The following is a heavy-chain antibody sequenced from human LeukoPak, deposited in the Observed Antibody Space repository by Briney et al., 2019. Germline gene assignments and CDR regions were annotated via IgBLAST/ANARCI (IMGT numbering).Heavy chain of an antibody. CDR2: IYSGGST. Sequence: GGSLRLSCAASGVTVRSNYMSWVRQAPGKGLEWVSVIYSGGSTYYADSVKGRFTISRDNSKNTLYLQMNSLRAEDTAVYYCARVDIVAYYFDYWGQGTLVTVSS. J-gene: IGHJ4*02. D-gene: IGHD5-12*01. V-gene: IGHV3-53*01. CDR1: GVTVRSNY. CDR3: ARVDIVAYYFDY.